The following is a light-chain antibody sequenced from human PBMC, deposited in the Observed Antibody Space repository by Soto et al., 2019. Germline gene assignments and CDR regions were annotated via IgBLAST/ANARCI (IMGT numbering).Light chain of an antibody. J-gene: IGLJ1*01. CDR1: NSDVGGYNY. CDR2: EVF. CDR3: SSYTTTNTLYV. V-gene: IGLV2-14*01. Sequence: QSALTQRASVSGSPGQSITIPCTGTNSDVGGYNYVSWYQHHPGKAPKLMIYEVFNRPSGVSSRFSGSKSGSTASLTISGLQAEDEADYYCSSYTTTNTLYVFGTGTKVTVL.